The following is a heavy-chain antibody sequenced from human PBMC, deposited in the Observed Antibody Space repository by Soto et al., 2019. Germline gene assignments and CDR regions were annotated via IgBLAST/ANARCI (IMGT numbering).Heavy chain of an antibody. CDR3: AKDRPGIAVAGPSDY. V-gene: IGHV4-59*01. J-gene: IGHJ4*02. Sequence: PSETLSLTCTVSGDSINSYYWSWIRQPPGKGLEWIGYVYDTGSTNYNPSLKSRVTISVDTSKNQFSLRLRSVTAADTAVYYCAKDRPGIAVAGPSDYWGQGTLVTVSS. D-gene: IGHD6-19*01. CDR1: GDSINSYY. CDR2: VYDTGST.